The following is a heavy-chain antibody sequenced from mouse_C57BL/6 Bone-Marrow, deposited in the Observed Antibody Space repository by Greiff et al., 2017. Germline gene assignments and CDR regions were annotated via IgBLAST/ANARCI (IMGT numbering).Heavy chain of an antibody. CDR3: GRAGITTVVATEYFDV. Sequence: VQLQQSGAELASPGASVTLSCKASGYTFTDPIMNWVKKRPGQGLEWIGRIYPVSGETNYNQKFMGKATFSVDRSSSTVYMVLNSLTSEDPSVYYCGRAGITTVVATEYFDVWGTGTTGTVSS. D-gene: IGHD1-1*01. J-gene: IGHJ1*03. V-gene: IGHV1-11*01. CDR2: IYPVSGET. CDR1: GYTFTDPI.